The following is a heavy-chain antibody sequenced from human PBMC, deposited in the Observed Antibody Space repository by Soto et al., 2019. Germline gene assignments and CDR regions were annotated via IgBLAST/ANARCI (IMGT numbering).Heavy chain of an antibody. J-gene: IGHJ4*02. CDR2: INDSGST. D-gene: IGHD3-16*01. CDR1: GGSFRGYF. V-gene: IGHV4-34*01. CDR3: QGGDF. Sequence: SETLSLTCAVSGGSFRGYFWSWIRQSPDKGLEWIGEINDSGSTYYNPSFRSRLTISVDTSTSQISLRLTSVTAADSAVYYCQGGDFWGQGTRVTVSS.